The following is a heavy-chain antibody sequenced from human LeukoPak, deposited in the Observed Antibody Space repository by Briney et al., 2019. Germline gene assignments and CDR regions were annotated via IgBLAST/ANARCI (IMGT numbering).Heavy chain of an antibody. J-gene: IGHJ4*02. CDR1: GFTFSSYG. V-gene: IGHV3-30*02. D-gene: IGHD5-12*01. CDR2: IRYDGSNK. Sequence: GGSLRLSCAASGFTFSSYGMHWVRQAPGKGLEWVAFIRYDGSNKYYADSVKGRFTISRDNSKNTLYLQMNSLRAEDTAVYYCASPGKVATTEVLGDYWGQGTLVTVSS. CDR3: ASPGKVATTEVLGDY.